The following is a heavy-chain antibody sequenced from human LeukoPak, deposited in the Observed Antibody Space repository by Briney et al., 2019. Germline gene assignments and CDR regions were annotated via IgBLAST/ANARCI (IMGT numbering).Heavy chain of an antibody. Sequence: SVKVSCKTPGGTFSSSAITWVRQAPGQGRGWMGRIIPVLNITTYAQKFQGSVTITADTSTSTVYMELSSLRSEETAVYYCARDQGLTAPPPYGLDVWGQGTTVIVSS. D-gene: IGHD5-18*01. CDR2: IIPVLNIT. V-gene: IGHV1-69*04. J-gene: IGHJ6*02. CDR3: ARDQGLTAPPPYGLDV. CDR1: GGTFSSSA.